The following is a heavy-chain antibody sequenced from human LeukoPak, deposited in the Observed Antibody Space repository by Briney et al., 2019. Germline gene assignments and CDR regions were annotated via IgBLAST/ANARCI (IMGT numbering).Heavy chain of an antibody. CDR2: IYYSGST. V-gene: IGHV4-59*08. CDR3: SRPVYSRWDRAVYI. D-gene: IGHD6-13*01. Sequence: SETLSLTCTVSGGSFNSYHWSWIRQPPGKGLEWIGYIYYSGSTNYNPSLKSRLTLPVETSKNLFSLKLSPVTAPDPAFYYWSRPVYSRWDRAVYIWGQGTTVTPSS. J-gene: IGHJ3*02. CDR1: GGSFNSYH.